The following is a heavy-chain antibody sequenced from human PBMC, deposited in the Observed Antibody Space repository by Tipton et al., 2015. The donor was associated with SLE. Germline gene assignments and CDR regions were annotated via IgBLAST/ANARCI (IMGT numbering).Heavy chain of an antibody. D-gene: IGHD6-25*01. CDR1: GYSISSGYY. CDR3: ARDRGIAADDGFDI. Sequence: TLSLTCTVSGYSISSGYYWAWIRQSPGKGLEWVGSIYHTGITYYNPSLKSRVTISVDTSKNQFSLKLNSVTAADTAVYYCARDRGIAADDGFDIWGQGIMVTVSS. J-gene: IGHJ3*02. V-gene: IGHV4-38-2*02. CDR2: IYHTGIT.